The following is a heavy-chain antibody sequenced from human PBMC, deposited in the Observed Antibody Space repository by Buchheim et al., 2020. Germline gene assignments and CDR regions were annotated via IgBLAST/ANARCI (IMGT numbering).Heavy chain of an antibody. J-gene: IGHJ6*02. CDR1: GFTFSSYS. CDR2: ISSSSSTI. CDR3: ARRDVRSYYYYGMDV. Sequence: EVQLVESGGGLVQPGGSLRLSCAASGFTFSSYSMNWVRQAPGKGLEWVSYISSSSSTIYYADSVKGRFTISRDTPKNSLYLQMNSLRAEDTAVYYCARRDVRSYYYYGMDVWGQGTT. D-gene: IGHD4-17*01. V-gene: IGHV3-48*04.